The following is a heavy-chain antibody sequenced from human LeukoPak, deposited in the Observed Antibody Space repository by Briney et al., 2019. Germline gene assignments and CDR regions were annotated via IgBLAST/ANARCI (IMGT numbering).Heavy chain of an antibody. V-gene: IGHV3-20*04. CDR3: ARGESGSYAEAAFDI. CDR2: INWNGDNT. D-gene: IGHD1-26*01. Sequence: GGSLRLSCVASGFTFDDYAMSWVRQAPGKGLEWVSGINWNGDNTVYADSVKGRFTISRDNAKNSLYLQMNSLGAEDTAVYYCARGESGSYAEAAFDIWGQGTMVTVSS. CDR1: GFTFDDYA. J-gene: IGHJ3*02.